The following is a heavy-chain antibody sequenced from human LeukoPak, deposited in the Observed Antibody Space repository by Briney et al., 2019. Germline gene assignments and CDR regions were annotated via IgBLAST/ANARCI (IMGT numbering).Heavy chain of an antibody. J-gene: IGHJ5*02. V-gene: IGHV1-2*06. CDR2: INPNSGGT. CDR1: GYTFTGHY. CDR3: ARPAVTTGWFDP. Sequence: ASVKVSCKASGYTFTGHYMHWVRQAPGQGLEWMGRINPNSGGTNYAQKFQGRVTMTRDTSISTAYMELSRLRSDDTAVYYCARPAVTTGWFDPWGQGTLVTVSS. D-gene: IGHD4-17*01.